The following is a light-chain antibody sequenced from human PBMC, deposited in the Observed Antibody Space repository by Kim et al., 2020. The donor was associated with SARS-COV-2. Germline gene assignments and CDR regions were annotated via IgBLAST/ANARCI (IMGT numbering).Light chain of an antibody. CDR3: QTWGTGIRV. CDR1: SGNSSYA. CDR2: LNSDGSH. Sequence: ASVKLTCTLSSGNSSYAIAWHQQQPEKGPRYLMKLNSDGSHSKGDGIPDRFSGSSSGAERYLTISSLQSEDEADYYCQTWGTGIRVFGTGTKVTVL. J-gene: IGLJ1*01. V-gene: IGLV4-69*01.